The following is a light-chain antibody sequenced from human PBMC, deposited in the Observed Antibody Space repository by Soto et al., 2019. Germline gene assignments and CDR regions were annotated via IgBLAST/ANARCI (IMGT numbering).Light chain of an antibody. CDR2: DVS. CDR1: SSDVGGYNY. V-gene: IGLV2-14*03. CDR3: SSYTISSTVV. J-gene: IGLJ3*02. Sequence: QSALTQPASVSGSPGQSITISCTGTSSDVGGYNYVSWYQHHPGKAPELMIYDVSNRPSGVSNRFSGSKSGNTASLTISGLQAEDEADYYCSSYTISSTVVFGGGTQLTVL.